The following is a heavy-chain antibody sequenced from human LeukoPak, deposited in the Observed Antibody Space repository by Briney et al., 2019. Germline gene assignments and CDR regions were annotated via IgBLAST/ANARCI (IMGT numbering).Heavy chain of an antibody. Sequence: ASVKVSCKASGGTFSSYVISWVGQAPGQGLEWMGGIITIFGTANYAQKFQGRVTITADKFTSTAYMELCSLRSEDTAVYYCARGEPKTLWFGDSAFDIWGQGTMVTVSS. CDR1: GGTFSSYV. CDR3: ARGEPKTLWFGDSAFDI. D-gene: IGHD3-10*01. J-gene: IGHJ3*02. V-gene: IGHV1-69*06. CDR2: IITIFGTA.